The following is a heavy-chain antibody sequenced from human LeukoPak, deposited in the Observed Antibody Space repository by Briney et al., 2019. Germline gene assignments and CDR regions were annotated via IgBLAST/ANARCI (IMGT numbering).Heavy chain of an antibody. CDR1: GYTFTSYY. V-gene: IGHV1-46*01. J-gene: IGHJ6*03. CDR3: ARDRWDQTYYYYYMDV. CDR2: INPSGGST. Sequence: ASVKVSCKASGYTFTSYYMHWVRQAPGQGLEWMGIINPSGGSTSYAQKFQGRVTMTRDTSTSTVYMELSSLRSEDTAVYYCARDRWDQTYYYYYMDVWGKGTTVTVSS. D-gene: IGHD1-26*01.